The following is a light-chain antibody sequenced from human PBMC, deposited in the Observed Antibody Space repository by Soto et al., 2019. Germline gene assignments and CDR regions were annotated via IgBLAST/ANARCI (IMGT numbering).Light chain of an antibody. V-gene: IGLV1-40*01. CDR3: QSYDSSLSGRV. Sequence: QSVLTQPPSVSGAPGQRVTISCTGSSYNIGAGYDVHWYQQLPGTAPKLLIYGNSNRPSGVPDRFSGSKSGTSASLAITGLQAEDEADYYCQSYDSSLSGRVFGVGTKLTVL. CDR2: GNS. J-gene: IGLJ3*02. CDR1: SYNIGAGYD.